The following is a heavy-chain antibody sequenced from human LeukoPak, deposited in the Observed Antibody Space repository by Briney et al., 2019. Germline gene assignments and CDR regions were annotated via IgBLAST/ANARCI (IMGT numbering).Heavy chain of an antibody. Sequence: SETLSLTCTVSGGSISSYYWSWIRQPPGKGLEWIGYIYYSGSTNYNPSLKSRVTISVGTSKNQFSLKLSSVTAADTAVYYCARTNSYDFWSGYYFDYWGQGTLVTVSS. CDR3: ARTNSYDFWSGYYFDY. J-gene: IGHJ4*02. CDR2: IYYSGST. V-gene: IGHV4-59*08. CDR1: GGSISSYY. D-gene: IGHD3-3*01.